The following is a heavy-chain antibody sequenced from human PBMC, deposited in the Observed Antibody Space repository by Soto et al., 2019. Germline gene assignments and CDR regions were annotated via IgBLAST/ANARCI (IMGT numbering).Heavy chain of an antibody. CDR1: GYTFTNYA. J-gene: IGHJ5*02. Sequence: QVQLVQSGAEVKKPGASVKVSCKASGYTFTNYAMHWVRQAPGQRLEWMGWINAGNGNTKYSQKFKGRVTITRDTSASTAYMALSSLRSEDTAVYYCGRGSGLNCFGPWGQGTLVTVSS. CDR2: INAGNGNT. CDR3: GRGSGLNCFGP. V-gene: IGHV1-3*01. D-gene: IGHD3-10*01.